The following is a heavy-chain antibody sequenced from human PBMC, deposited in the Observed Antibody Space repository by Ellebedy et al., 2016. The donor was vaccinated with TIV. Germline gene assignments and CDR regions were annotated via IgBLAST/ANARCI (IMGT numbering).Heavy chain of an antibody. CDR2: VYYTGRT. Sequence: MPSETLSLTCNVSGGSVSSYNYYWGWIRQPPGKGLEWIGSVYYTGRTNYNPSLKSRVIISVDTSKNQFSLKLSSVTVADTAVYYCARQRDIGVVVGATFWFDPWGQGTLVTVSS. CDR3: ARQRDIGVVVGATFWFDP. J-gene: IGHJ5*02. D-gene: IGHD2-15*01. V-gene: IGHV4-39*01. CDR1: GGSVSSYNYY.